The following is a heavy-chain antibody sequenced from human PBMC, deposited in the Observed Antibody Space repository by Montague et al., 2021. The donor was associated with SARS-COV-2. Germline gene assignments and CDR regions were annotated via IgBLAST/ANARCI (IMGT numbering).Heavy chain of an antibody. J-gene: IGHJ4*02. CDR1: GFTFTNFA. V-gene: IGHV3-23*01. CDR3: ASSYGFWYFAY. D-gene: IGHD4-17*01. CDR2: IDTSGGDT. Sequence: SWRISCVASGFTFTNFAMTLVRQAPGKGLEWVSSIDTSGGDTYYADSVKGRFTISRDNSRNTVYLQLNSLRAEDTALYYCASSYGFWYFAYWGQGTLVTVSS.